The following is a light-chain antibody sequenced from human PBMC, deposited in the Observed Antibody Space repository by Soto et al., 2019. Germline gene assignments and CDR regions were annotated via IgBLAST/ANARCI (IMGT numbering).Light chain of an antibody. CDR1: SSNIGSNT. V-gene: IGLV1-44*01. Sequence: QLVLTQPPSASGTPGQRVTISCSGSSSNIGSNTVNWYQQFPGTAPKLLIYSNNQRPSRVPERFSASKSGTSASLASSWLQSEDEADYYCAAWDDSLNGRVFGGGTKLTVL. J-gene: IGLJ3*02. CDR2: SNN. CDR3: AAWDDSLNGRV.